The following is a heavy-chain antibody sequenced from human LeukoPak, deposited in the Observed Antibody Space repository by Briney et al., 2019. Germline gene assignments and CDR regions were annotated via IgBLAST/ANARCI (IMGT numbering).Heavy chain of an antibody. CDR3: AKVPLGYYGSGSYFWFDP. CDR1: GFTFSSYA. J-gene: IGHJ5*02. D-gene: IGHD3-10*01. V-gene: IGHV3-23*01. Sequence: GGSLRLSCAASGFTFSSYAMSWVRQAPGNGLEWVSVISGSGGSTYYADSVKGRFTISRDNSKNTLYLQMNSLRAEDTAVYYCAKVPLGYYGSGSYFWFDPWGQGTLVTVSS. CDR2: ISGSGGST.